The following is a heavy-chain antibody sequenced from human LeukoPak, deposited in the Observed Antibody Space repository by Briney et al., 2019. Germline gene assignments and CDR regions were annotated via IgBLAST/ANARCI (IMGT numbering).Heavy chain of an antibody. CDR2: IYGGGST. CDR1: GLTVSSNY. Sequence: GGSLRLSCAASGLTVSSNYSSWVRQAPGKGLGWVSVIYGGGSTHYADSVKGRFTVSRDNSKNTVFLQMNSLRGEDTAVYYCARDSRTMAHFDNWGQGTLVTVSS. CDR3: ARDSRTMAHFDN. J-gene: IGHJ4*02. V-gene: IGHV3-66*02. D-gene: IGHD3-10*01.